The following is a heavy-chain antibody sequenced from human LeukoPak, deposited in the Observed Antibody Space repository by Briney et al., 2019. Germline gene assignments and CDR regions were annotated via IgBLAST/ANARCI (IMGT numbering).Heavy chain of an antibody. CDR2: IRRKANSYAT. V-gene: IGHV3-73*01. CDR3: TQVRDYYDSSEELSWFDP. Sequence: GGSLRLSCAASGFTFSGAAMHWVRQASGKGLEWVGRIRRKANSYATAYAASAKGRFTISRDDSKNTAYLQMNSLKTEDTAVYYCTQVRDYYDSSEELSWFDPWGQGTLVTVSS. D-gene: IGHD3-22*01. J-gene: IGHJ5*02. CDR1: GFTFSGAA.